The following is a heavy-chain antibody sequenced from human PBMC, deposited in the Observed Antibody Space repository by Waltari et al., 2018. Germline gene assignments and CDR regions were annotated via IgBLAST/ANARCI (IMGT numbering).Heavy chain of an antibody. V-gene: IGHV4-59*01. CDR2: IYYPGST. J-gene: IGHJ5*02. Sequence: QVQLQESGPSLLQPSETLSLICTVSGGSISGFYWSWVRPPPGQGLDWIGYIYYPGSTNFNPPPKARVTMSVDPSNNQFSLKLSSVTAADTAFHYTARRAGGDLEGFDPFGQRSLVTVAS. CDR3: ARRAGGDLEGFDP. CDR1: GGSISGFY. D-gene: IGHD2-21*02.